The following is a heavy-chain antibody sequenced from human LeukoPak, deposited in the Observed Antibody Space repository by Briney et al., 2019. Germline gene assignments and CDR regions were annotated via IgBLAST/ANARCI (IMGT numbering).Heavy chain of an antibody. CDR1: GYIFTSYY. CDR2: INPSGGST. D-gene: IGHD2-21*02. J-gene: IGHJ3*02. Sequence: GASVKVSCKASGYIFTSYYMHWVRQAPGQGLEWMGIINPSGGSTSYAQKFQGRVTMTRDTSTSTVYMELSSLRSEDTAVYYCARGVVTATQHDAFDIWGQGTMVTVSS. CDR3: ARGVVTATQHDAFDI. V-gene: IGHV1-46*01.